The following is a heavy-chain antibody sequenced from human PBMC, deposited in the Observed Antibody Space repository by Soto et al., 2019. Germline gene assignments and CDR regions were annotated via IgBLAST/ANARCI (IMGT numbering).Heavy chain of an antibody. J-gene: IGHJ6*02. V-gene: IGHV1-69*13. CDR3: ATDPYLRRNSFLPHVPYYYGMDV. Sequence: SVKVSCKASGGTFSSYAISWVRQAPGQGLEWMGGIIPIFGTANYAQKFQGRVTITADESTSTAYMERSSLRSEDTAVYYCATDPYLRRNSFLPHVPYYYGMDVWGQGTTVTVSS. CDR2: IIPIFGTA. D-gene: IGHD2-2*01. CDR1: GGTFSSYA.